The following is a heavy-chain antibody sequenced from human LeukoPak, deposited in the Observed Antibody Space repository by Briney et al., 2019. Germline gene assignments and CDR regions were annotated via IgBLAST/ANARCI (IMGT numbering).Heavy chain of an antibody. D-gene: IGHD3-22*01. V-gene: IGHV3-9*01. J-gene: IGHJ4*02. Sequence: PGGSLRLSCAASGFTFDDYAMHWVRQAPGKGLEWVSGISWNSGSIGYADSVKGRFTISRDNAKNTLYLQMNSLRAEDTAVYYCARKNYYDSSGHMEWGQGTLVTVSS. CDR1: GFTFDDYA. CDR2: ISWNSGSI. CDR3: ARKNYYDSSGHME.